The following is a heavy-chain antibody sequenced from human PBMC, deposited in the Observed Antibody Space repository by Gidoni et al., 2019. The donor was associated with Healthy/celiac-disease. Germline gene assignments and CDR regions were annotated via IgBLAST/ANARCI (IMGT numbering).Heavy chain of an antibody. J-gene: IGHJ1*01. CDR2: ISSNGGST. CDR3: VLLGYCSSTSCYDWSEYFQH. CDR1: GFTFSRYA. V-gene: IGHV3-64D*06. Sequence: EVPLVESGGGLVQPGGSLRLSCSASGFTFSRYAMHWVRQAPGKGLEYVSAISSNGGSTYYADSVKGRFTISRDNSKNTLYLQMSSLRAEDTAVYYCVLLGYCSSTSCYDWSEYFQHWGQGTLVTVSS. D-gene: IGHD2-2*01.